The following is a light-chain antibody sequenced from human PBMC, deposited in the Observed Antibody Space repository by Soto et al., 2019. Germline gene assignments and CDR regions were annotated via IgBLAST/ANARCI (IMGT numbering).Light chain of an antibody. CDR3: EPYGSSLS. Sequence: WTQSARTLALYQGGRDTLARMAIQSVSSSHLAWYQQKPGQAPRLLIYGASSRATGIPDRFSGSGSGTDFTLPMSRQEPEAVPVYYGEPYGSSLSFAAGTKVDIK. V-gene: IGKV3-20*01. CDR2: GAS. CDR1: QSVSSSH. J-gene: IGKJ3*01.